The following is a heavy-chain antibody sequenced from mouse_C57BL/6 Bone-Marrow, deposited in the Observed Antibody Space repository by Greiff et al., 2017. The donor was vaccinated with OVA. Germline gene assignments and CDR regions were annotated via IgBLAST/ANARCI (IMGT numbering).Heavy chain of an antibody. V-gene: IGHV1-72*01. CDR1: GYTFTSYW. D-gene: IGHD1-1*02. CDR3: ARIGSYGY. Sequence: QVQLQQPGAELVKPGASVKLSCKASGYTFTSYWMHWVKQRPGRGLEWSGRIDPNSGGTKSNEKFKSKATLTVDKHSSTAYMQLSSLTSEDSAVYYCARIGSYGYWGQGTTLTVSS. CDR2: IDPNSGGT. J-gene: IGHJ2*01.